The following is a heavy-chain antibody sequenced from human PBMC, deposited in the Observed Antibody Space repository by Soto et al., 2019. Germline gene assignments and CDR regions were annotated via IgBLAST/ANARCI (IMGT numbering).Heavy chain of an antibody. CDR2: IKSKTDGGTT. CDR3: TTVDRYDSSGYDRGTGDY. V-gene: IGHV3-15*01. D-gene: IGHD3-22*01. CDR1: GFTFSNAW. Sequence: EVQLVESGGGLVKPGGSLRLSCAASGFTFSNAWMSWVRQAPGKGLEWVGRIKSKTDGGTTDYAAPVKGRFTISRDDSKNTLYLQMNSLKTEDTAVYYCTTVDRYDSSGYDRGTGDYWGQGTLVTVSS. J-gene: IGHJ4*02.